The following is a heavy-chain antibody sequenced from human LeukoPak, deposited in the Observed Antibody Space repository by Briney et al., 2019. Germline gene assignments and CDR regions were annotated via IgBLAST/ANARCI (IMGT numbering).Heavy chain of an antibody. D-gene: IGHD2-2*01. V-gene: IGHV4-34*01. CDR3: ARVYCSSTSCYEDY. CDR1: GGSFSGYY. CDR2: INHSGST. Sequence: SETLSLTCAVYGGSFSGYYWSWIRQPPGKGLEWIGEINHSGSTNYNPSLKSRVTISVDTSKNQFSLKLSSVTAADTAVYYCARVYCSSTSCYEDYWGQETLVTVSS. J-gene: IGHJ4*02.